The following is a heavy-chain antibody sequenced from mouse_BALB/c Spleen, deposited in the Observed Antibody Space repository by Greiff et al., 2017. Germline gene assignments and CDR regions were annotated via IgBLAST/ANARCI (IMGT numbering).Heavy chain of an antibody. V-gene: IGHV14-3*02. Sequence: EVKLVESGAELVKPGASVKLSCTASGFNIKDTYMHWVKQRPEQGLEWIGRIDPANGNTKYDPKFQGKATITADTSSNTAYLQLSSLTSEDTAVYYCASLWGNYAWFAYWGQGTLVTVSA. CDR3: ASLWGNYAWFAY. CDR2: IDPANGNT. J-gene: IGHJ3*01. D-gene: IGHD2-1*01. CDR1: GFNIKDTY.